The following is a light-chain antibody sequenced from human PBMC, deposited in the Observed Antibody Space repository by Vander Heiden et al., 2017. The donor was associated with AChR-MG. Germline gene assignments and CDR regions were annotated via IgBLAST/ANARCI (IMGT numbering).Light chain of an antibody. V-gene: IGLV1-51*01. CDR3: GTWDRSLNVVI. CDR1: SSNIGNNY. Sequence: QSVLTQPPSVSAAPGQKVTISCSGSSSNIGNNYVSWYQQLPGTAPKLLIYDNNKRPSGIPDRFSGSKSGTSATLGITGLQTGDEGDYYCGTWDRSLNVVIFGGGTKLTVL. J-gene: IGLJ2*01. CDR2: DNN.